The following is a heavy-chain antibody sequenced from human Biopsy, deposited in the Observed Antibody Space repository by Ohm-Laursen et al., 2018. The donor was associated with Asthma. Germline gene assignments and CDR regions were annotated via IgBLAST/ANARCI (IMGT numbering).Heavy chain of an antibody. Sequence: SLRLSCTASGFTFSHYNMNWVRQAPGKGLEWVSYISRSSDTIHYADSVRGRFTISRDNARNSLYLQMNSLRDEDTAAYYCARDRYNDFWGGYYPTAFDHWGQGTPVAVSS. CDR1: GFTFSHYN. D-gene: IGHD3-3*01. V-gene: IGHV3-48*02. CDR2: ISRSSDTI. J-gene: IGHJ4*02. CDR3: ARDRYNDFWGGYYPTAFDH.